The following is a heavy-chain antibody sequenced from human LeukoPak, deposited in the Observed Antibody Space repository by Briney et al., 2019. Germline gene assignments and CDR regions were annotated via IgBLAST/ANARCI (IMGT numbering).Heavy chain of an antibody. CDR2: ISAYNGNT. CDR1: GYTFTSYG. D-gene: IGHD1-26*01. Sequence: EASVKVSCKASGYTFTSYGISWVRQAPGQGLEWMGWISAYNGNTNYAQKFQGRVTMTRDTSISTAYMELSRLRSDDTAVYYCAREVRGGATRAYYYYYMDVWGKGTTVTVSS. CDR3: AREVRGGATRAYYYYYMDV. V-gene: IGHV1-18*01. J-gene: IGHJ6*03.